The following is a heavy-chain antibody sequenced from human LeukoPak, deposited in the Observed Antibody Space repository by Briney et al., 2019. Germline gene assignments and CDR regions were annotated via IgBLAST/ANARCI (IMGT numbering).Heavy chain of an antibody. CDR2: ISGSGDST. CDR1: EFTFSSYA. CDR3: AKPYSSSWYYFDY. D-gene: IGHD6-13*01. Sequence: GGSLRLSCAASEFTFSSYAMSWVRQAPGKGLQWVSAISGSGDSTYYADSVKGRFTISRDNSKNTLYLQVNSLRAEDTAVYYCAKPYSSSWYYFDYWGQGTLVTVSS. V-gene: IGHV3-23*01. J-gene: IGHJ4*02.